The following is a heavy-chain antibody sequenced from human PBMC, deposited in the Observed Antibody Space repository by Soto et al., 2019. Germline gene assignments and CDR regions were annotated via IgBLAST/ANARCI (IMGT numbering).Heavy chain of an antibody. V-gene: IGHV2-70*01. CDR2: IDWDDDK. J-gene: IGHJ4*02. CDR3: ARIQYYYDSSASPYYFDY. CDR1: GFSLSTSGMC. D-gene: IGHD3-22*01. Sequence: SGPTLVNPTQTLTLTCTFSGFSLSTSGMCVSWIRQPPGKALEWLALIDWDDDKYYSTSLKTRLTISKDTSKNQVVLTMTNMDPVDTATYYCARIQYYYDSSASPYYFDYWGQGTLVTVSS.